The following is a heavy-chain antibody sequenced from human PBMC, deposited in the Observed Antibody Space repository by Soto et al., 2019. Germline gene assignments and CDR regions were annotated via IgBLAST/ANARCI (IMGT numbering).Heavy chain of an antibody. CDR2: IIPIFGTA. V-gene: IGHV1-69*13. CDR1: GGTFSSYA. Sequence: SVKVSCKASGGTFSSYAISWVRQAPGQGLEWMGGIIPIFGTANYAQKFQGRVTITADESTSTAYRELSSLRSEDTAVYYCPRDAIAVEPDHYYYYGMDVWGQGTTVTVS. CDR3: PRDAIAVEPDHYYYYGMDV. J-gene: IGHJ6*02. D-gene: IGHD6-19*01.